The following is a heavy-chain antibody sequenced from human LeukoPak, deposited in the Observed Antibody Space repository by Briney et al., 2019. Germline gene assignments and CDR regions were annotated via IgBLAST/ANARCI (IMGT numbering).Heavy chain of an antibody. V-gene: IGHV4-59*01. D-gene: IGHD5-12*01. CDR1: GGSISSYY. Sequence: NASETLSLTCTVSGGSISSYYWSWIRQPPGKGLEWIGYIYYSGSTNYNPSLKSRVTISVDTSKNQFSLKLSSVTAADTAVYYCARGYSGYDYGVFYWGQGTLVTVSS. J-gene: IGHJ4*02. CDR3: ARGYSGYDYGVFY. CDR2: IYYSGST.